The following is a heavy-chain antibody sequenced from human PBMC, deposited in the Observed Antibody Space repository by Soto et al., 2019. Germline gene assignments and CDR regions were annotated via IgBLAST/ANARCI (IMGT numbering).Heavy chain of an antibody. J-gene: IGHJ5*02. CDR3: ARDPSSSVARFDP. D-gene: IGHD6-6*01. V-gene: IGHV3-21*01. Sequence: ESGGGLVKPGGSLRLSCAASGFTFSSYTMNWVRQAPGKGLEWVSSISSSSNDIYYADSVKGRFTISRDNAKNSLYLQMNSLRDEDTAVYYCARDPSSSVARFDPWGQGTLVTVSS. CDR2: ISSSSNDI. CDR1: GFTFSSYT.